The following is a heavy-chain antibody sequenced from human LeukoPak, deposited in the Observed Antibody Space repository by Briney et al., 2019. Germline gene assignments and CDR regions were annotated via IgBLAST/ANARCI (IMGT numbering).Heavy chain of an antibody. CDR2: IDSDGSST. CDR1: GFTFSYYW. CDR3: ARSRYDSSGYYYFAY. D-gene: IGHD3-22*01. J-gene: IGHJ4*02. V-gene: IGHV3-74*01. Sequence: GGSLRLSCAASGFTFSYYWMHWVRQAPGKGLIWVSRIDSDGSSTSYADSVRGRFTISRDNAKNTLYLQVNSLRAEDTAVYYCARSRYDSSGYYYFAYWGQGTLVTVSS.